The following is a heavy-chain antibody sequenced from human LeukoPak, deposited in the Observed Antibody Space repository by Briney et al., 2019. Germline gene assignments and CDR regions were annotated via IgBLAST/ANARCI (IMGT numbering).Heavy chain of an antibody. CDR3: ARDEGELLNYYGMDV. CDR2: ISSSSSYI. J-gene: IGHJ6*02. V-gene: IGHV3-21*01. CDR1: GFTFSSYS. D-gene: IGHD1-26*01. Sequence: GGSLRLSCAASGFTFSSYSMNWVRQAPGKGLEWVSSISSSSSYIYYADSVKGRFTISRDNAKNSLYLQMNSLRAKDTAVYYCARDEGELLNYYGMDVWGQGTTVTVSS.